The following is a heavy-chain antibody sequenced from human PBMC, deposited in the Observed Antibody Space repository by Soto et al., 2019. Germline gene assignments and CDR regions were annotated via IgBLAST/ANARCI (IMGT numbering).Heavy chain of an antibody. V-gene: IGHV4-30-2*01. D-gene: IGHD5-18*01. CDR2: IYPSGRP. Sequence: QLQLQESGSGLVKPSHTLSLTCTVSGGSISNAAYSWSWIRQPPGKGLEWIGYIYPSGRPFYNPSLRSRVTISIDRSNDQFSRNLRSVTAADTAVYYCARERGGYGLFDSWGQGTLVTVSS. CDR1: GGSISNAAYS. CDR3: ARERGGYGLFDS. J-gene: IGHJ4*02.